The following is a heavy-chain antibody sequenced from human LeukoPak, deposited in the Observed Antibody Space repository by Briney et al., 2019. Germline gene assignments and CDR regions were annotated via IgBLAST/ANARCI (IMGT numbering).Heavy chain of an antibody. D-gene: IGHD6-19*01. J-gene: IGHJ4*02. CDR3: ARDHSDSSGWYAGDY. Sequence: GGSLRLSCAASRFTSSNNAIHWVRQAPGKGLEWVAVISYDGRKKFYADSVKGRFTISRDNSKNTLYLQMNSLRAEDTAVYYCARDHSDSSGWYAGDYWGQGTLVTVSS. V-gene: IGHV3-30*04. CDR2: ISYDGRKK. CDR1: RFTSSNNA.